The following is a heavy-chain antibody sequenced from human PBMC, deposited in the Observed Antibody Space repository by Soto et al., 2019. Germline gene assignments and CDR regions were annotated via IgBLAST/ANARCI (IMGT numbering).Heavy chain of an antibody. CDR2: IYHSGST. CDR3: ARGAAGWGL. Sequence: SETLSLTCTVSGGSVRSDSFYWSWIRQPPGKGLEWIAFIYHSGSTNYNPSLNSRVTISVDTSKNQFSLKLSSVTAADTAVYYCARGAAGWGLWGQGTLVTVSS. V-gene: IGHV4-61*01. CDR1: GGSVRSDSFY. J-gene: IGHJ4*02. D-gene: IGHD6-13*01.